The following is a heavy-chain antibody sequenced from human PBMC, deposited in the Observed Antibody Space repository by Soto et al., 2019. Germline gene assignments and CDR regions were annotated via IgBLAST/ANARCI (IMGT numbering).Heavy chain of an antibody. CDR2: IYYSGST. Sequence: SETLSLTCTVSGGSISIYYWSWIRQPPGKGLEWIGYIYYSGSTNYNPSLKSRVTISVDTSKNQFSLKLSSVTAADTAVYYCARSTYYYYYGMDVWGQGTTVTVSS. CDR3: ARSTYYYYYGMDV. V-gene: IGHV4-59*08. J-gene: IGHJ6*02. CDR1: GGSISIYY.